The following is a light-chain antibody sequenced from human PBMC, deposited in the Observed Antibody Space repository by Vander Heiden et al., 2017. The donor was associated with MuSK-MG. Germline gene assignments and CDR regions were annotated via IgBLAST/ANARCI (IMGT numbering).Light chain of an antibody. CDR2: DVT. CDR3: SSYTSSSTPVL. J-gene: IGLJ2*01. Sequence: QSALTQPASVAGSPGQSITISCTGTNSYVGGYPYVSWSQQHPGKAPKLMIYDVTNRPSGVSNRFSGSKSGNAASLTISGLQAEEEADYYCSSYTSSSTPVLFGGGTKLTVL. V-gene: IGLV2-14*01. CDR1: NSYVGGYPY.